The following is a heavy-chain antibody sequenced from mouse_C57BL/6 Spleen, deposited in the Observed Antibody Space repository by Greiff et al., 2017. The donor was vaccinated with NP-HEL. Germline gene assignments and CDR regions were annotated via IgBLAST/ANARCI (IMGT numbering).Heavy chain of an antibody. CDR2: IRSGGST. CDR3: ARNYYGYDGFAY. V-gene: IGHV2-2*01. Sequence: QVQLQQSGPGLVQPSQSLSITCTVSGFSLTSYGVHWVRQSPGKGLEWLGVIRSGGSTDYNAAFISRLSISKDNSKSQVFLKMSSLQADDTAVYYCARNYYGYDGFAYWGQGTLVTVSA. J-gene: IGHJ3*01. CDR1: GFSLTSYG. D-gene: IGHD2-2*01.